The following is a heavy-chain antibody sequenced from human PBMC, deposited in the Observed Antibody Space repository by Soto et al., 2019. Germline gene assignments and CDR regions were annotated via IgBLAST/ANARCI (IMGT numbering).Heavy chain of an antibody. V-gene: IGHV4-59*01. CDR3: ARDYYGSGSYTDPVLDI. J-gene: IGHJ3*02. CDR2: IYYSGST. D-gene: IGHD3-10*01. Sequence: SETLSLTCTVSGGSISSYYWSWIRQPPGKGLEWIGYIYYSGSTNYNPSLKSRVTISVDTSKNQFSLKLSSVTAADTAVYYCARDYYGSGSYTDPVLDIWGQGTMVTVSS. CDR1: GGSISSYY.